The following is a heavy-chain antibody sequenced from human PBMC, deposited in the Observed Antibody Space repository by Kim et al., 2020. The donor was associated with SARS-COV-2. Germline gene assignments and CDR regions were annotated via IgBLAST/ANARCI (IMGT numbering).Heavy chain of an antibody. CDR1: GGSLSSSSYY. J-gene: IGHJ2*01. D-gene: IGHD6-19*01. Sequence: SETLSLTCTVSGGSLSSSSYYWGWIRQPPGKGLVWIGTAYYIGNTYYNPSMKSRVTISVDTSKNQSSLKLGSVTAADTASYSCARQPRYSSGWYV. V-gene: IGHV4-39*01. CDR3: ARQPRYSSGWYV. CDR2: AYYIGNT.